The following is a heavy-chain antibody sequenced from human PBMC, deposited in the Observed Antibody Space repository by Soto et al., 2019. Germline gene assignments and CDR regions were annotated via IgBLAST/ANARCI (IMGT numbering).Heavy chain of an antibody. CDR2: IYYSGST. CDR3: AREGYGFDY. Sequence: LSLTCTVSGGSTSSYYWSWIRQPPGKGLEWIGYIYYSGSTNYNPSLKSRVTISVDTSKNQFSLKLSSVTATDTAVYYCAREGYGFDYWGQGTLVTVSS. CDR1: GGSTSSYY. J-gene: IGHJ4*02. D-gene: IGHD4-17*01. V-gene: IGHV4-59*01.